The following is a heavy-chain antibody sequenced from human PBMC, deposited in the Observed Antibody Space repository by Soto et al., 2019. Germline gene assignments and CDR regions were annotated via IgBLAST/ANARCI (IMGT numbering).Heavy chain of an antibody. J-gene: IGHJ4*02. CDR2: ISAYNHYT. D-gene: IGHD1-26*01. CDR1: GYTFSTYG. Sequence: GASVKVSCKASGYTFSTYGISWVRQAPGQGLEWMGWISAYNHYTNYAQKFQGRVTMTTDTSTNTAHMELRSLRSGDTAMYFCARVGPSREVPYPFEYWGQGTLVTVSS. CDR3: ARVGPSREVPYPFEY. V-gene: IGHV1-18*01.